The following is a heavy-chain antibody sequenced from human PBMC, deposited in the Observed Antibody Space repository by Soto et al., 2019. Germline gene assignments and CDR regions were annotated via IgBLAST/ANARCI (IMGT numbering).Heavy chain of an antibody. CDR3: AGAYKVVDGRWFDS. CDR2: INTDGTDT. CDR1: GFSFSSYG. D-gene: IGHD3-16*01. Sequence: XGALRLCCAASGFSFSSYGMHWVRQAPGKGLVWVSRINTDGTDTRYADFVKGRFTTFRDNVNNKLYLQMKSLRADDTALYYCAGAYKVVDGRWFDSWGQGTLVTVSS. J-gene: IGHJ5*01. V-gene: IGHV3-74*01.